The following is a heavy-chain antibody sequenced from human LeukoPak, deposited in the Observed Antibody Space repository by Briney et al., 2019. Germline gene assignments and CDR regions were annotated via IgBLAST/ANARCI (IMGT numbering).Heavy chain of an antibody. Sequence: SETLSLTCTVSGYSISSGYYWGWIRQPPGKGLEWIGSIYHNGNTLYNPSLKSRITISVDTSKNQFSLKLSSVTAADTAVYYCARHRSGWLQSSFDYWGQGTLVTVSS. CDR1: GYSISSGYY. V-gene: IGHV4-38-2*02. CDR2: IYHNGNT. J-gene: IGHJ4*02. CDR3: ARHRSGWLQSSFDY. D-gene: IGHD5-24*01.